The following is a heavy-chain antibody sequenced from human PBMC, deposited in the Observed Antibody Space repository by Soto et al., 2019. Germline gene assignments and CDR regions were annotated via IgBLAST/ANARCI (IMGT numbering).Heavy chain of an antibody. CDR2: IYYSGST. CDR1: GGSITSGSYY. Sequence: PSETLSLTCTVSGGSITSGSYYWGWIRQPPGKGLEWIGSIYYSGSTYYNPSLKSRVTISVDTSKNQFSLKLSSVTAADTAVYYCARRGGVATNAFDIWGQGTMVTVSS. D-gene: IGHD5-12*01. V-gene: IGHV4-39*01. CDR3: ARRGGVATNAFDI. J-gene: IGHJ3*02.